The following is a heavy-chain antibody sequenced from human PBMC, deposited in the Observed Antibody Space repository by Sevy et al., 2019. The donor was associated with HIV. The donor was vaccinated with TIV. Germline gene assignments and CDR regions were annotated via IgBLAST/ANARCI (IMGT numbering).Heavy chain of an antibody. J-gene: IGHJ4*02. V-gene: IGHV3-30*03. Sequence: GGSLRLSCTASGFNFNTYGMHWVRQAPGKGLEWLAIISYDGNKYYADSVEGRFTISRDNSWITLYLEMNSLKSEDTAAFHCGRGGGLRLGELSSGPDYWGPGTLVTVSS. CDR2: ISYDGNK. D-gene: IGHD3-16*02. CDR3: GRGGGLRLGELSSGPDY. CDR1: GFNFNTYG.